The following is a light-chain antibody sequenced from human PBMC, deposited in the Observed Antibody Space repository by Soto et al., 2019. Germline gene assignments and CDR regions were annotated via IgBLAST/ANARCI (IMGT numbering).Light chain of an antibody. J-gene: IGLJ2*01. V-gene: IGLV2-14*01. CDR1: SSDVGTYNY. CDR2: EVT. Sequence: QSALTQPTSVSGSPGQSITISCTGPSSDVGTYNYVSWYQQHPGKSPKLMIYEVTNRPSGVSNRFSGSKSGNTASLTISGLQTEDEAHYYCSSYTSTTTLAFGGGTKVTVL. CDR3: SSYTSTTTLA.